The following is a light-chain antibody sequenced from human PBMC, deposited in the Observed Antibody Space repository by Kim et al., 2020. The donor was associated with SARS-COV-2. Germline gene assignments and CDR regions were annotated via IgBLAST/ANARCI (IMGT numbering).Light chain of an antibody. CDR1: QSISSW. J-gene: IGKJ1*01. CDR3: QQYYSDWT. Sequence: SASVGDRVTITCRASQSISSWLGWYQQKPGKAPKLLIYKASSLESGVPSRFSGSGSGTEFTLTISSLQAEDFATYFCQQYYSDWTFGQGTKVDIK. V-gene: IGKV1-5*03. CDR2: KAS.